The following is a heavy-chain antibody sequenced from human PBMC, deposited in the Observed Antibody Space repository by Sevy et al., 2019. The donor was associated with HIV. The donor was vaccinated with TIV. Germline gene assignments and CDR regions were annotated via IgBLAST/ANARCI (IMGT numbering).Heavy chain of an antibody. D-gene: IGHD2-21*02. CDR1: GFTFSSYA. Sequence: GESLKISCSASGFTFSSYAMHWVRQAPGKGLEYVSAISSNGGSTYYADSVKGRFTMSRDNSKNTHYLQMSSLRAEDTGVYYCVKDKDVVVTAKGPSVAFDIWGQGTMVTVSS. CDR3: VKDKDVVVTAKGPSVAFDI. J-gene: IGHJ3*02. V-gene: IGHV3-64D*06. CDR2: ISSNGGST.